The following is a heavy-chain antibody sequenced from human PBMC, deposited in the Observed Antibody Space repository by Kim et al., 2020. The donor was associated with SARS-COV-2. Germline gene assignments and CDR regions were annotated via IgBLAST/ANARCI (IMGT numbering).Heavy chain of an antibody. CDR1: GFTFSSYA. CDR3: ARDSYYDSSGYSPPAI. J-gene: IGHJ3*02. D-gene: IGHD3-22*01. V-gene: IGHV3-30-3*01. CDR2: ISYDGSNK. Sequence: GGSLRLSCAASGFTFSSYAMHWVRQAPGKGLEWVAVISYDGSNKYYADSVKGRFTISRDNSKNTLYLQMNSLRAEDTAVYYCARDSYYDSSGYSPPAIWG.